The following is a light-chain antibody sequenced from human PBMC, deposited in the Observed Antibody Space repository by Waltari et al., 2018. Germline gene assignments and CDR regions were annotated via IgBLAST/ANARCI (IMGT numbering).Light chain of an antibody. CDR2: EAS. V-gene: IGKV3-20*01. Sequence: EIVLTQPPGTLSLSPGARATLSCRASQCVSRYLAWYQQKPGQAPRLLIYEASGRATGIADRFSCRCSCTDYTLTISMLGPKDFAVFYCQKYGTLPATFGQGTKVKLK. CDR1: QCVSRY. J-gene: IGKJ1*01. CDR3: QKYGTLPAT.